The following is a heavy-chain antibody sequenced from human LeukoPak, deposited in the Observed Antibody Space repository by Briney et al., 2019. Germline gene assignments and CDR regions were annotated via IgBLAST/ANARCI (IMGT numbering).Heavy chain of an antibody. J-gene: IGHJ4*02. CDR2: ISYDGNNK. V-gene: IGHV3-30*04. Sequence: GGSLRLSCAASRFTFSCYAMHWVRQAPGKGLEWVAVISYDGNNKYYADSVKGRFTISRDNSKNTLYLQMNSLRAEDTAVYYCQSGSHDYWGQGTLVTVSS. D-gene: IGHD1-26*01. CDR3: QSGSHDY. CDR1: RFTFSCYA.